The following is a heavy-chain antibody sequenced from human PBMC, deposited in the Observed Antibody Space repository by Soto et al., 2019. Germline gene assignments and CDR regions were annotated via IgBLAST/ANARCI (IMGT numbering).Heavy chain of an antibody. J-gene: IGHJ5*01. CDR3: VKGGWLDF. Sequence: EVQLLESGGGLVQPGGSLRLSCAASGFTFNTFEMSWVRQAPGRGLEWVSFISDDSSRTYYADAVKGRFTISRDNSKYRLYLQMNSLTAEDTAVYACVKGGWLDFWGQGTLVTVSS. CDR1: GFTFNTFE. D-gene: IGHD3-16*01. CDR2: ISDDSSRT. V-gene: IGHV3-23*01.